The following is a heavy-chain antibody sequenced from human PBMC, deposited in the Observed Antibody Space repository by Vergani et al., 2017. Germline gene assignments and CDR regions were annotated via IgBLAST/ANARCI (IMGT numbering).Heavy chain of an antibody. J-gene: IGHJ6*03. Sequence: QVQLVESGVNVVQSGTSLSLSCAASGFSFGSSGMHWVRQSPGKGLEWVAVISNDGGNKYYADSVKGRFTISRDNSQNTVNLQMNSLRVDDTALYYCAKDLGGCNRISCSYYMDVWAKGTTVTV. CDR2: ISNDGGNK. D-gene: IGHD2/OR15-2a*01. CDR1: GFSFGSSG. V-gene: IGHV3-30*18. CDR3: AKDLGGCNRISCSYYMDV.